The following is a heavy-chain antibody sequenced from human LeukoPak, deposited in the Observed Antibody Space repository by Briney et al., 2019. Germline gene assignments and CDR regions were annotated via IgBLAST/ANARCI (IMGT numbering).Heavy chain of an antibody. CDR1: GFTFSSYW. V-gene: IGHV3-7*01. CDR2: IKQDESEK. J-gene: IGHJ4*02. Sequence: GGSLRLSCAASGFTFSSYWMSWVRPAPGKRLEWVANIKQDESEKYVDSLKGRFTISRDNAKNSLYLQMNSLRAEDTAVYYCARDKIEGPTKLDYWGQGILVTVSS. CDR3: ARDKIEGPTKLDY. D-gene: IGHD1-1*01.